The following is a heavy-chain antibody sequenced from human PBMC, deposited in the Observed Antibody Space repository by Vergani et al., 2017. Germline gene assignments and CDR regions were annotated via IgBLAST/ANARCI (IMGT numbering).Heavy chain of an antibody. Sequence: EVTLVQSGPEMRKPGESLKISCKGSEYSFGNYWIGWVRQMPGKGLEWMGIIYPADSDTRYSPSFQGQVTISADKSISTAFLQWDSLKASDTALYYCARHTTYTDSWGQGTLVTGSS. D-gene: IGHD1-1*01. CDR2: IYPADSDT. V-gene: IGHV5-51*01. CDR3: ARHTTYTDS. J-gene: IGHJ4*02. CDR1: EYSFGNYW.